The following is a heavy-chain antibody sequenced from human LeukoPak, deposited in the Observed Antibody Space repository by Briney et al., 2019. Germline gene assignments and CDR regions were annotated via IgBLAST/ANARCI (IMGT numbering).Heavy chain of an antibody. CDR3: ARAFITVVVISGY. CDR1: GFTFSDYY. CDR2: ISRSGSTI. V-gene: IGHV3-11*04. Sequence: GGSLRLSCAASGFTFSDYYMSWIRQAPGKGLEWVSYISRSGSTIYYADSVKGRFTISRDNAKNSLYLQMNSLRAEDTAVYYCARAFITVVVISGYWGQGTLVTVSS. D-gene: IGHD3-22*01. J-gene: IGHJ4*02.